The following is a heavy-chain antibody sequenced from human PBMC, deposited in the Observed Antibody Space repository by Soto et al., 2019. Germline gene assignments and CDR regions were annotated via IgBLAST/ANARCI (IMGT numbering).Heavy chain of an antibody. Sequence: ASVKVSCKASDYTFTSYGISWVRQAPGQGLEWMGWISTFNGNTNYAQKLQGRVTMTTDTSTSTAYMELRSLRSDDTAVYYCARDHVAEAGSNAFDYWGQGTLVTVSS. J-gene: IGHJ4*02. D-gene: IGHD6-19*01. CDR3: ARDHVAEAGSNAFDY. CDR1: DYTFTSYG. CDR2: ISTFNGNT. V-gene: IGHV1-18*01.